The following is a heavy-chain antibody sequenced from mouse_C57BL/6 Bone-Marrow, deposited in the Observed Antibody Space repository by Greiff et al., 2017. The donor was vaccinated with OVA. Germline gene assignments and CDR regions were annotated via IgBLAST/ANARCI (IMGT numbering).Heavy chain of an antibody. J-gene: IGHJ3*01. CDR3: TTYGYDVPWFAY. Sequence: VQLQQSGAELVRPGASVKLSCTASGFNIKDDYMHWVKQRPEQGLEWIGWIDPENGDTEYASKFQGKATITADTSSNTADLQLSSLTSEDTAVDYCTTYGYDVPWFAYWGQGTLVTVSA. V-gene: IGHV14-4*01. CDR1: GFNIKDDY. CDR2: IDPENGDT. D-gene: IGHD2-2*01.